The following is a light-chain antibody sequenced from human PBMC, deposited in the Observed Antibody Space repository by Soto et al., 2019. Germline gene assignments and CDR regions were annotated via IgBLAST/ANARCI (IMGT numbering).Light chain of an antibody. CDR2: SAS. Sequence: DVQMTQSKSSLSASVGDRVTIACRASQTVSKFVNWYQQKPGKVPDLLIYSASTLYSGIPARFSGNGSGTGFTLIISSLQSEDFAVYYCQQYNNLPLTFGGGTKVDI. J-gene: IGKJ4*01. CDR1: QTVSKF. V-gene: IGKV1-NL1*01. CDR3: QQYNNLPLT.